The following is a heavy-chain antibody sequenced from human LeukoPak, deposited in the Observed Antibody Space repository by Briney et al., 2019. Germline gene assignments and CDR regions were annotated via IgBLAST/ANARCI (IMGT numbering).Heavy chain of an antibody. J-gene: IGHJ4*02. D-gene: IGHD3-22*01. V-gene: IGHV4-34*01. CDR2: INHSGST. Sequence: SETLSLTCAVYGGSFSGYYWSWIRQPPGKGLEWIGEINHSGSTNYNPSLKSRVTISVDTSKNQFSLKLSSVTAADTAVYYCARGRYYDSSGCRRAFDYWGQGTLVTVSS. CDR3: ARGRYYDSSGCRRAFDY. CDR1: GGSFSGYY.